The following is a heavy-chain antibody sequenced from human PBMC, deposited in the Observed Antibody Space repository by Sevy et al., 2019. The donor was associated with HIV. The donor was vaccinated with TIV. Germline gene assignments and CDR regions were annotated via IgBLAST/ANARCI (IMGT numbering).Heavy chain of an antibody. CDR1: GYSISSGYY. J-gene: IGHJ3*02. CDR2: IYHSGST. D-gene: IGHD3-22*01. V-gene: IGHV4-38-2*01. Sequence: SETLSLTCDVSGYSISSGYYGGWIRQPPGKGLEWIGCIYHSGSTYYNPSLKRRVTISVDTSKNQFSLKLRSVTAADTAVYYCARTLRGDFDSSASAFDIWGQGTMVTVSS. CDR3: ARTLRGDFDSSASAFDI.